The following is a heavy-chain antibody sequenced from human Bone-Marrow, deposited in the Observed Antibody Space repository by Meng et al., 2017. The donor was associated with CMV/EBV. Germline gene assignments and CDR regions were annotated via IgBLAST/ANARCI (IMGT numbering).Heavy chain of an antibody. Sequence: ASVKVSCKASGYTFTGYYMLWVRQAPGQGLEWMGWINPHSGGTNYAQKFQGRVTMTRDTSISTAYMELSSLRSEDTAVYYCARVIGYGSSTSCYDWFDHWGQGTLVTVSS. D-gene: IGHD2-2*01. CDR2: INPHSGGT. CDR3: ARVIGYGSSTSCYDWFDH. V-gene: IGHV1-2*02. CDR1: GYTFTGYY. J-gene: IGHJ5*02.